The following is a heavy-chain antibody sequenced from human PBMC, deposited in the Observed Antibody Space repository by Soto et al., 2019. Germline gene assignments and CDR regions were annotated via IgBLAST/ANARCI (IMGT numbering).Heavy chain of an antibody. J-gene: IGHJ4*02. CDR1: GFTFSSYA. V-gene: IGHV3-23*01. D-gene: IGHD1-26*01. CDR2: ISGSGGNT. Sequence: GGSLRLSCAASGFTFSSYAMTWVRQAPGKGLEWVSGISGSGGNTYYADSVKGRFTISRDNSKNTLYLQMNSLRAEDTAVYYCAKGSRGGSYGYFDYWGQGTLVTVSS. CDR3: AKGSRGGSYGYFDY.